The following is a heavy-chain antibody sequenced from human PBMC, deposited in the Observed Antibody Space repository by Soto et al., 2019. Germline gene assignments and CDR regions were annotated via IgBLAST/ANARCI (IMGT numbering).Heavy chain of an antibody. CDR1: GGTFSSYA. CDR3: ARSIVVVTALDY. CDR2: IIPIFGTA. D-gene: IGHD2-21*02. V-gene: IGHV1-69*06. Sequence: SVKVSCKASGGTFSSYAISWVRQAPGQGLEWMGGIIPIFGTANYAQKFQGRVTITADTSTSTAYMELSSLRSEDMAVYYCARSIVVVTALDYWGQGTLVTVSS. J-gene: IGHJ4*02.